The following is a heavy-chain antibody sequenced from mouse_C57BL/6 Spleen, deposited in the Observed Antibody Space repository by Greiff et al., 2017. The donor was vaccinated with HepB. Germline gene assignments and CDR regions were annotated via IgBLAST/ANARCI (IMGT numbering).Heavy chain of an antibody. D-gene: IGHD6-1*01. J-gene: IGHJ1*03. V-gene: IGHV1-54*01. CDR3: ARKGGSYWYFDV. CDR2: INPGSGGT. Sequence: QVQLQQSGAELVRPGTSVKVSCKASGYAFTNYLIEWVKQRPGQGLEWIGVINPGSGGTNYNEKFKGKAKLTADKSSSTAYMQLSSLTSEDSAVYFCARKGGSYWYFDVWGTGTTVTVSS. CDR1: GYAFTNYL.